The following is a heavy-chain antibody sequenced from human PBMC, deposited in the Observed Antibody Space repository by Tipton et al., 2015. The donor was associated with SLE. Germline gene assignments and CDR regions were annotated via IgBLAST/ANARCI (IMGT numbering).Heavy chain of an antibody. CDR3: AGGDMVVVPAAGGGYYYYMDV. V-gene: IGHV4-34*01. Sequence: TLSLTCAVYGGSFSGYYWTWIRQPPGKGLEWIGEINHGRSTNYNPSLKSRVTISVDTSKKQFSLKLRSVTAADTAVYYCAGGDMVVVPAAGGGYYYYMDVWGKGTTVTVSS. CDR1: GGSFSGYY. D-gene: IGHD2-2*01. J-gene: IGHJ6*03. CDR2: INHGRST.